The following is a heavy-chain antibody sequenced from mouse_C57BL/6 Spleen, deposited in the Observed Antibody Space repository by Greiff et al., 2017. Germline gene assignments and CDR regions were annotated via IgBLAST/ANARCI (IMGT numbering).Heavy chain of an antibody. J-gene: IGHJ2*01. Sequence: QVQLQQSGPELVKPGASVKISCKASGYAFRSSWMNWVKQRPGKGLEWIGRIYPGDGDTNYNGKFKGKATLTADKSSSTAYMQLSSLTSEDSAVYFCARRPDYFDYWGQGTTLTVSS. CDR2: IYPGDGDT. V-gene: IGHV1-82*01. CDR1: GYAFRSSW. CDR3: ARRPDYFDY.